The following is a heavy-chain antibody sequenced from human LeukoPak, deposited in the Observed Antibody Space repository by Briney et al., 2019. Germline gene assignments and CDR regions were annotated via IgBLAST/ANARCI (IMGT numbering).Heavy chain of an antibody. CDR3: AKDRHGYYQPVAY. V-gene: IGHV3-23*01. D-gene: IGHD3-22*01. J-gene: IGHJ4*02. Sequence: GGSLRLSCAASGFAFSSHAMNWVRQAPGKGLEWVSSVSGSGSNTYYTDSVKGRFTISRDNSKNTLYLQMNSLTAEDTALYYCAKDRHGYYQPVAYWGQGTLVTVSS. CDR2: VSGSGSNT. CDR1: GFAFSSHA.